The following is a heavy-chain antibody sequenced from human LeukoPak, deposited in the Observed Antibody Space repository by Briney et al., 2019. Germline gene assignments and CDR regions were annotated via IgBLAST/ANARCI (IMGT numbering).Heavy chain of an antibody. J-gene: IGHJ4*02. CDR3: ASRGLVPTGYFDY. Sequence: ASVKVSCKASGFTFTSSAMQWVRQARGQRLEWIGWIVVGSGDPDYAQKFQERVTITRDMSTGTAYMELSSLRSEDTAVYYCASRGLVPTGYFDYWGQGTLVTVSS. D-gene: IGHD3/OR15-3a*01. V-gene: IGHV1-58*02. CDR1: GFTFTSSA. CDR2: IVVGSGDP.